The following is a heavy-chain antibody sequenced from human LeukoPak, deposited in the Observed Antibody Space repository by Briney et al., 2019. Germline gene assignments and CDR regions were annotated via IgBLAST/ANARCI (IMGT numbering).Heavy chain of an antibody. CDR1: GFTFSSYA. J-gene: IGHJ4*02. D-gene: IGHD6-6*01. CDR3: AKDSSSYY. CDR2: ISSSSSYI. Sequence: GGSLRLSCAASGFTFSSYAMHWVRQAPGKGLEWVSSISSSSSYIYYAVSVKGRFTISRDNSKNTLYLQMNSLRAEDTAVYYCAKDSSSYYWGQGTLVTVSS. V-gene: IGHV3-21*04.